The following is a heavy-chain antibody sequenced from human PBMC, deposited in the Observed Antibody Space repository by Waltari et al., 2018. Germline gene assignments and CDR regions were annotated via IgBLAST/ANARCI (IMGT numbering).Heavy chain of an antibody. CDR1: GVAFGDYA. V-gene: IGHV3-49*05. CDR3: TRWADGVDDYFDY. Sequence: EVQLVESGGDLVKPGRSLRLSCTASGVAFGDYAVSWFRQAPGRGLEWVRLMRIRTYGGTTQSAASVKGRFTISRDDSKSIAYLQMNTLRTEDTAVYYCTRWADGVDDYFDYWGQGTLVTVSS. D-gene: IGHD3-16*01. J-gene: IGHJ4*02. CDR2: MRIRTYGGTT.